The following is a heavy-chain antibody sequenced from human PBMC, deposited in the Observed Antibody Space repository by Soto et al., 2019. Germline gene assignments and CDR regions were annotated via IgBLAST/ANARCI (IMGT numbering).Heavy chain of an antibody. CDR2: IDPSDSYT. CDR3: ESKYYYASSGYFRSFDI. Sequence: DSLKISCKGSGYSFTSYWISWVRQMPGKGLEWMGRIDPSDSYTNYSPSFQGHVTISADKSISTAYLQWSSLKASDTAMYYCESKYYYASSGYFRSFDIWGQGIMVSVS. V-gene: IGHV5-10-1*01. J-gene: IGHJ3*02. D-gene: IGHD3-22*01. CDR1: GYSFTSYW.